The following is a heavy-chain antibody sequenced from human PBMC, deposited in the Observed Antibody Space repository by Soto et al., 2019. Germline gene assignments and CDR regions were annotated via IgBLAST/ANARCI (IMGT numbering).Heavy chain of an antibody. J-gene: IGHJ4*02. CDR3: ARGRVKQWWGQPFDD. V-gene: IGHV4-34*01. CDR2: INHSGST. CDR1: GGSLSGYY. Sequence: SETLSLTCAVYGGSLSGYYWSWIRQPPGKGLEWIGEINHSGSTNYNPSLKSRVTISVDTSKNQFSLKLSSVTAADTAVYYCARGRVKQWWGQPFDDWGQGTLVTVSS. D-gene: IGHD2-15*01.